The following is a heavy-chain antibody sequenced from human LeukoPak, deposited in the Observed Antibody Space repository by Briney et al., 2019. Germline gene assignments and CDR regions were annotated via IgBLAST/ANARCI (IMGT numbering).Heavy chain of an antibody. Sequence: KPSETLSLTCAVYGGSFSGYYWSWIRQPPGKGLEWIGEINHSGSTNYNPSLKSRVTISVDTSKNQFSLKLSSVTAADTAVYYCARVVPAAIPDYWGQGTLVTVSS. CDR2: INHSGST. CDR1: GGSFSGYY. J-gene: IGHJ4*02. V-gene: IGHV4-34*01. CDR3: ARVVPAAIPDY. D-gene: IGHD2-2*02.